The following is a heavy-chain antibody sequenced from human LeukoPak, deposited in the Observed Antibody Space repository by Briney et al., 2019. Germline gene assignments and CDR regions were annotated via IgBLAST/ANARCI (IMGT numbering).Heavy chain of an antibody. V-gene: IGHV3-23*01. CDR3: AKDRLSDYGAPTDAFDI. D-gene: IGHD4-17*01. J-gene: IGHJ3*02. CDR2: ISGSGGGT. Sequence: GGSLGLSCAASGFTFSSYAMSWVRQAPGKGLEWVSAISGSGGGTYYADSVKGRFTISRDNSKNTLWLQMNSLRAEDTAVYYCAKDRLSDYGAPTDAFDIWGQGTMVTVSS. CDR1: GFTFSSYA.